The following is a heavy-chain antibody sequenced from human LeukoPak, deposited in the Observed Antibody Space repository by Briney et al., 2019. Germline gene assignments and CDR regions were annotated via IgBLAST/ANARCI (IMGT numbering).Heavy chain of an antibody. J-gene: IGHJ4*02. CDR1: GGSISSYY. V-gene: IGHV4-59*01. D-gene: IGHD2-15*01. CDR2: LYYSGST. Sequence: SETLSLTCTVSGGSISSYYWSWIRQPPGKGLEWIGYLYYSGSTNYNPSLKSRVTISVDTSKNQFSLKLSSVTAADTAVYYCARVYCSGGSCYSGFDYWGQRTLVTVSS. CDR3: ARVYCSGGSCYSGFDY.